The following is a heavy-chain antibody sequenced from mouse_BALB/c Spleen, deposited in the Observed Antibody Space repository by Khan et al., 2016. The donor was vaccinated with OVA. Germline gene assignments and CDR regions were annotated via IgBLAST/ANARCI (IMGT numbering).Heavy chain of an antibody. CDR2: IWGDGST. CDR3: AKWGDGSTYAMDY. V-gene: IGHV2-3*01. Sequence: QVQLKESGPGLVAPSQSLSITCTVSGFSLTTYGVNWIRQPPGKGLKWLGVIWGDGSTNYHSALISRLSISKDNSTSQVFLKLNSLQTDDTATYXCAKWGDGSTYAMDYWGQGTSVTVSS. D-gene: IGHD2-3*01. CDR1: GFSLTTYG. J-gene: IGHJ4*01.